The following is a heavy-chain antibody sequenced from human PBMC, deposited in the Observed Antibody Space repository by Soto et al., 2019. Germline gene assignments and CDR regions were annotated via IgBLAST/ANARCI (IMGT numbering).Heavy chain of an antibody. CDR3: ARDPYLTYYYDSTPLGPFDP. J-gene: IGHJ5*02. CDR2: INPNSGGT. Sequence: ASVKVSCKASGYTFTGYYMHWVRQAPGQGLEWMGWINPNSGGTNYAQKFQGWVTMTRDTSISTAYMELSRLRSDDTAVYYCARDPYLTYYYDSTPLGPFDPWGQGTLVTVSS. D-gene: IGHD3-22*01. V-gene: IGHV1-2*04. CDR1: GYTFTGYY.